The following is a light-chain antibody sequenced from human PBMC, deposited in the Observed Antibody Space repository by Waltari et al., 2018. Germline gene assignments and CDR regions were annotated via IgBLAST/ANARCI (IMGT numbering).Light chain of an antibody. Sequence: QSALTQPASVSGSPGQSITISCPGTSSDVGFYNLFSWYQHHPDEDPKLMVYEVIGRPSGVSNRFSGAKSGNTASLTISGLQAEDEADYYCCSYAGRNIWVFGGGTKLTVV. CDR3: CSYAGRNIWV. J-gene: IGLJ3*02. V-gene: IGLV2-23*02. CDR2: EVI. CDR1: SSDVGFYNL.